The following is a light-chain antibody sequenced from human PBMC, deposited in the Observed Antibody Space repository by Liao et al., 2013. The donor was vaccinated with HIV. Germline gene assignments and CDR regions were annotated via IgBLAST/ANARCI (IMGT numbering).Light chain of an antibody. CDR2: YDS. CDR3: QAWDSSTYV. J-gene: IGLJ1*01. CDR1: NIGSKS. Sequence: SYVLTQPPSVSVAPGKTARIPCGGNNIGSKSVHWYQQKPGQAPVVVIYYDSDRPSGIPERFSGSNSGNTATLTISGTQAMDEADYYCQAWDSSTYVFGTGTKVTVL. V-gene: IGLV3-21*01.